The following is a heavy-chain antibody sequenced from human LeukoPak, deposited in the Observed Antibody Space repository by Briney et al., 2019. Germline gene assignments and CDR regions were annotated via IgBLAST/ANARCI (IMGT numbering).Heavy chain of an antibody. V-gene: IGHV3-23*01. J-gene: IGHJ4*02. D-gene: IGHD2-2*01. Sequence: GGSLRLSCAASGFTFSSYAMSWVRQAPGKGLEGVSAISGSGGSTYYADSVKGRFIISRDDSKNTLYLQMNSLRAEDTALYYCARDYCSTTTCLDYWGRGTLVTVSP. CDR3: ARDYCSTTTCLDY. CDR2: ISGSGGST. CDR1: GFTFSSYA.